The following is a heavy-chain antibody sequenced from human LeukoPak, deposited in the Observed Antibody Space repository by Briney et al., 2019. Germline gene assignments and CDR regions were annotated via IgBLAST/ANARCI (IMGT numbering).Heavy chain of an antibody. V-gene: IGHV1-69*06. CDR3: ARGYTRYYYYYYMDV. CDR1: GGTFSSYA. CDR2: IIPIFGTA. J-gene: IGHJ6*03. Sequence: SVKVSCKASGGTFSSYAISWVRQAPGQGLEWMGGIIPIFGTANYAQKFQGRVTITADKSTSTAYMELSSLRSEDTAVYYCARGYTRYYYYYYMDVWGKGTTVTISS. D-gene: IGHD3-16*02.